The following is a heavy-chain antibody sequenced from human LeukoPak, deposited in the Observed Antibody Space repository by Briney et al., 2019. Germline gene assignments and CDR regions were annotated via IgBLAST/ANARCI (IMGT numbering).Heavy chain of an antibody. J-gene: IGHJ4*02. Sequence: PGGSLRLSCAASGFTFSSYWMNWVHQAPGKGLEWVANIKQDGSEKYYVDSVKGRFTISRDNAKNSLFLQMNSLRAEDTAVYYCARVLAVDFSGDYWGQGTLVTVSS. D-gene: IGHD3-3*01. V-gene: IGHV3-7*04. CDR2: IKQDGSEK. CDR3: ARVLAVDFSGDY. CDR1: GFTFSSYW.